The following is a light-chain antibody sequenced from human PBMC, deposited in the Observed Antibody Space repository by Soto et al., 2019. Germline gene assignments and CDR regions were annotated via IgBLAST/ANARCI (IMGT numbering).Light chain of an antibody. CDR2: RAS. Sequence: DIQMTQSPSTLSASVGDRVTITCRASQSINSWLAWYQQKPGKAPNLLIYRASSLESGVPSRFSGSGSGTEFTLTISSLQPDDFATYYCQQSNSYPLTFGGGTKVEIK. CDR3: QQSNSYPLT. V-gene: IGKV1-5*03. J-gene: IGKJ4*01. CDR1: QSINSW.